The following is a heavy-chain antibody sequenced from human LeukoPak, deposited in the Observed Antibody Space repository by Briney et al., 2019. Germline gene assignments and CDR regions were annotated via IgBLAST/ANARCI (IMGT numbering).Heavy chain of an antibody. D-gene: IGHD3-3*01. Sequence: SGGSLRLSCAASGFTFSSYEMDWVRQTPGKGLEWVSYISSSGSTIYYADSVKGRFTISRDNSKNSLYLQMNSLRAEDTALYYCAKDRGFGVVTLTFDYWGQGTLVTVSS. CDR1: GFTFSSYE. CDR2: ISSSGSTI. CDR3: AKDRGFGVVTLTFDY. J-gene: IGHJ4*02. V-gene: IGHV3-48*03.